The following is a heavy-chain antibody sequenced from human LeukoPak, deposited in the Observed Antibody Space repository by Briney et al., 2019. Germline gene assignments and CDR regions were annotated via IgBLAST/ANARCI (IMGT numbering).Heavy chain of an antibody. CDR2: ILYTGST. CDR3: ATLTGGDDAFDI. V-gene: IGHV4-59*01. CDR1: GGSISSYY. Sequence: SETLSLTCTVSGGSISSYYWSWIRQPPGKGLEWIGYILYTGSTNYNPSLKSRVTISVLTSKNRFSLKLSSVTAADTAVYYCATLTGGDDAFDIWGQGTMVTVSS. D-gene: IGHD4-23*01. J-gene: IGHJ3*02.